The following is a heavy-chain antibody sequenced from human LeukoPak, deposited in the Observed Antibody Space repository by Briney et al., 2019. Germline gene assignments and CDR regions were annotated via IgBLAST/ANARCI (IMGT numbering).Heavy chain of an antibody. Sequence: GGSLRLSCAASGFTFSTYEMTWVRQSPGKGLEWASYISSSGSTIYYADSVKGRFTISRDNAKNSLYLQMNSLRAEDTAVYYCARDNYCSGGSCYSHNWFDPWGQGTLVTVSS. J-gene: IGHJ5*02. CDR2: ISSSGSTI. CDR1: GFTFSTYE. V-gene: IGHV3-48*03. D-gene: IGHD2-15*01. CDR3: ARDNYCSGGSCYSHNWFDP.